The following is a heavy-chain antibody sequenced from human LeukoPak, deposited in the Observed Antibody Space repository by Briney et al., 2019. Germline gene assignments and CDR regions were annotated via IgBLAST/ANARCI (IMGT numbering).Heavy chain of an antibody. CDR3: ATDHYGDYVFYY. CDR2: FDPEDGET. D-gene: IGHD4-17*01. V-gene: IGHV1-24*01. CDR1: GYTLTELS. Sequence: ASVKVSCKVSGYTLTELSMRWVRQAPGKGLEWMGGFDPEDGETIYAQKFQGRVTMTEDTSTDTAYMELSSLRSEDTAVYYCATDHYGDYVFYYWGQGTLVTVSS. J-gene: IGHJ4*02.